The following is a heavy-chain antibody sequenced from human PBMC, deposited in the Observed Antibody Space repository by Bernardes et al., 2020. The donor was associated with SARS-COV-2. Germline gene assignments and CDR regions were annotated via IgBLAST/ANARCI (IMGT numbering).Heavy chain of an antibody. V-gene: IGHV3-7*01. J-gene: IGHJ6*02. CDR1: GFTFSSYW. CDR3: ARDLSPPGYYYYYGMDV. CDR2: IKQDGSEK. Sequence: GGSLRLSCAASGFTFSSYWMSWVRQAPGKGLEWVANIKQDGSEKYYVDSVKGRFTISRDNAKNSLYLQMNSLRAEDTAVYYCARDLSPPGYYYYYGMDVWGQGTTVTVSS.